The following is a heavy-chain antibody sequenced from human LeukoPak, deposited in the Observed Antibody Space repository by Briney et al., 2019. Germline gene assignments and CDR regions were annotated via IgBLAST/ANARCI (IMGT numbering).Heavy chain of an antibody. V-gene: IGHV3-23*01. D-gene: IGHD1-1*01. CDR3: AKLQSATGTDY. CDR2: ITSGSNT. J-gene: IGHJ4*02. CDR1: GFTFSRYA. Sequence: GGSLRLSCAASGFTFSRYAMIWARQAPGKGLEWVSSITSGSNTYYADSVKGRFTISRDNSKNTLYLHIHSLRAEDTALYYCAKLQSATGTDYWGQGTLVTVSS.